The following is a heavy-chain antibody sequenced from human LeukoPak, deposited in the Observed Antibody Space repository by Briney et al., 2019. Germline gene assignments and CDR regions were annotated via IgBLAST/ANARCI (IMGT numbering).Heavy chain of an antibody. CDR3: ARGSIVVVVDYYFDY. J-gene: IGHJ4*02. V-gene: IGHV3-21*01. CDR2: ISSSSSYI. CDR1: GLTFGDYT. Sequence: PGGSLRLSCEASGLTFGDYTMHWVRQAPGKGLEWVSSISSSSSYIYYADSVKGRFTISRDNAKNSLYLQMNSLRAEDTAVYYCARGSIVVVVDYYFDYWGQGTLVTVSS. D-gene: IGHD2-15*01.